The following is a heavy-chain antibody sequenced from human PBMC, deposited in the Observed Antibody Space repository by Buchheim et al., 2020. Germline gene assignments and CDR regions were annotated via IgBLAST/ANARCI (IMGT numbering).Heavy chain of an antibody. CDR3: ATDLRGGYFDF. D-gene: IGHD4-23*01. CDR1: GDTLSTYA. Sequence: QVLLVQSGAEMKKPGSSVKVSCMASGDTLSTYAITWVRQAPGQGLQWMGGIIPILGTTTYSQKFRGRVTITADKSKSTAYMELSRLTSEDTAIYYCATDLRGGYFDFWGQGTL. CDR2: IIPILGTT. V-gene: IGHV1-69*06. J-gene: IGHJ4*02.